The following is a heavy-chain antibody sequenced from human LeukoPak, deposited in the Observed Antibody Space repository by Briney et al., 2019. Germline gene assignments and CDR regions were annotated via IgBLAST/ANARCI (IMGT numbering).Heavy chain of an antibody. D-gene: IGHD2-15*01. CDR1: GFTFSSYG. J-gene: IGHJ6*02. CDR3: AKNLYCGGGSCYPSALGMDV. V-gene: IGHV3-33*08. Sequence: GGSLRLSCAASGFTFSSYGMHWVRQAPGKGLEWVAVISYDGSNKYYADSVKGRFTISRDNSKNTLFLQMNSLRAEDTAVYYCAKNLYCGGGSCYPSALGMDVWGQGTTVTVSS. CDR2: ISYDGSNK.